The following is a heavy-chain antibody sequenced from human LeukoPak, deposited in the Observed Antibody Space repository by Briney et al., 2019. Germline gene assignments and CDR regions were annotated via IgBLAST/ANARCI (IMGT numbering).Heavy chain of an antibody. CDR1: GFTFSSYA. V-gene: IGHV3-30-3*01. Sequence: GGSLRLSCAASGFTFSSYAMHWVRQAPGKGLEWVAVISYDGSNKYYADSVKGRFTISRDNSKNTPYLQMNSLRAEDTAVYYCAREYGDYDYPIEYWGQGTLVTVSS. J-gene: IGHJ4*02. D-gene: IGHD4-17*01. CDR3: AREYGDYDYPIEY. CDR2: ISYDGSNK.